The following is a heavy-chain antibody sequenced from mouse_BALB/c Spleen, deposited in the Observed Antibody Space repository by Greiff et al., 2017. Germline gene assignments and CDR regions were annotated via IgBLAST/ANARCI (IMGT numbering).Heavy chain of an antibody. D-gene: IGHD2-4*01. CDR2: ISSGGST. CDR1: GFTFSSYA. V-gene: IGHV5-6-5*01. Sequence: DVMLVESGGGLVKPGGSLKLSCAASGFTFSSYAMSWVRQTPEKRLEWVASISSGGSTYYPDSVKGRFTISRDNARNILYLQMSSLRSEDTAMYYCARGIYYDYDWFAYWGQGTLVTVSA. CDR3: ARGIYYDYDWFAY. J-gene: IGHJ3*01.